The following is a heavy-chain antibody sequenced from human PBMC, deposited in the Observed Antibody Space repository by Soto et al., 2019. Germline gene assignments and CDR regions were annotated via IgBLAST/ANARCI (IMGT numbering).Heavy chain of an antibody. CDR2: ISNTGINK. J-gene: IGHJ6*02. D-gene: IGHD6-6*01. CDR1: GFTFRTYG. V-gene: IGHV3-30*18. CDR3: AKVIRADSTSSNFYYYSGLDV. Sequence: QVQLVESGGGVVQPGMSLRLSCAASGFTFRTYGMHWVRLAPGKGLEWLAVISNTGINKYYADTVKGRFTISRDNSRDTLFLQMNSLRGEDTAIYYCAKVIRADSTSSNFYYYSGLDVWGQGTTVTVSS.